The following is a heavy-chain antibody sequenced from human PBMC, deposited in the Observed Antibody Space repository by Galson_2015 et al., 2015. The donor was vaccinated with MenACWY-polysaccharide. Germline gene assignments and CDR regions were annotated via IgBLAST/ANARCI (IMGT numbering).Heavy chain of an antibody. J-gene: IGHJ4*02. CDR1: GGSFSGYK. Sequence: ETLSLTCAVHGGSFSGYKWTWIRQTPGKGLEWIGDINDSGTTNYNPSLKSRVTISVESSQNQISLTLSSVTAADTAVYFCARPKYHWHDGAFNVWGPGTLVTVSS. CDR2: INDSGTT. CDR3: ARPKYHWHDGAFNV. V-gene: IGHV4-34*01. D-gene: IGHD1-20*01.